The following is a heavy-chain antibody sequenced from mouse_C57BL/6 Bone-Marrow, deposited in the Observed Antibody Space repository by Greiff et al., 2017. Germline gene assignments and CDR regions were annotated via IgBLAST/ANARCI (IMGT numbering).Heavy chain of an antibody. CDR1: GYTFTSYW. D-gene: IGHD2-4*01. Sequence: QVQLQQPGAELVMPGASVKLSCKASGYTFTSYWMHWVKQRPGQGLEWIGEIDPSDSYTNYNQKFKGKSTLTVDKSSSTAYMQLSSLTSEDSAVYYCAREGLRRGFDFWGHGPTLTLSS. V-gene: IGHV1-69*01. CDR2: IDPSDSYT. CDR3: AREGLRRGFDF. J-gene: IGHJ2*01.